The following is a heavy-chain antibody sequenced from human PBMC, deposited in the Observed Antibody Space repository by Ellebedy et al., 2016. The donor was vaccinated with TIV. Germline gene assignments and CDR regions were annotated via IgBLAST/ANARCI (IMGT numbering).Heavy chain of an antibody. J-gene: IGHJ3*02. CDR1: GFTFTNYA. V-gene: IGHV3-74*01. CDR3: VRDRMGATYTFNM. D-gene: IGHD2-21*01. Sequence: PGGSLRLSCAASGFTFTNYAIHWVRQGPGKGLVWVSHINDDGNRITYADSVKGRFAISREIARNTLFLQMDSLRAEDTAVYYCVRDRMGATYTFNMWGQGTMVTVSS. CDR2: INDDGNRI.